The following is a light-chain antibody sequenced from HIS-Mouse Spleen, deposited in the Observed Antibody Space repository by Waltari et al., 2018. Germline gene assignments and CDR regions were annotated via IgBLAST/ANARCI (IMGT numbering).Light chain of an antibody. Sequence: EIVLTQSPATLSLSPGERATLSCRASQSVSSYLAWYQQKPGQAPRLLIYDASNRATGIPARFSGSGSGTDFTLTISSLEPEDFAVYYCQQRSNWLTFGGGTTVEIK. CDR2: DAS. V-gene: IGKV3-11*01. CDR3: QQRSNWLT. CDR1: QSVSSY. J-gene: IGKJ4*01.